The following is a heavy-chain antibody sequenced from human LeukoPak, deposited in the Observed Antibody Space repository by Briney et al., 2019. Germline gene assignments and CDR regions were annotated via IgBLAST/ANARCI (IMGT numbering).Heavy chain of an antibody. J-gene: IGHJ6*04. V-gene: IGHV3-30*02. Sequence: GGSLRLSCVGSGFTFSRHGLNWVRQAPGKGLEWVSFIRYDGSNKYYADSVRGRFTISRDNAKNSLYLQMNSLRAEDTAVYYCARGCSGGSCYHSGSLQLVWGKGTTVTISS. CDR1: GFTFSRHG. CDR3: ARGCSGGSCYHSGSLQLV. D-gene: IGHD2-15*01. CDR2: IRYDGSNK.